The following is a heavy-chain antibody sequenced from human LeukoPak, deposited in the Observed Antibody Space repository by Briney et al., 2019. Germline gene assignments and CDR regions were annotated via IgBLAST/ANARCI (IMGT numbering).Heavy chain of an antibody. CDR1: GFTLSSYW. V-gene: IGHV3-7*01. CDR3: ARGFDGDSIFDY. CDR2: IKQDGSEK. J-gene: IGHJ4*02. D-gene: IGHD4-17*01. Sequence: GGSLRLSCAASGFTLSSYWMSWVRQAPGKGLEWVANIKQDGSEKYYVDSVKGRFTISRDNAKNSLYLQMNSLRAEDTAVYYCARGFDGDSIFDYWGQGTLVTVSS.